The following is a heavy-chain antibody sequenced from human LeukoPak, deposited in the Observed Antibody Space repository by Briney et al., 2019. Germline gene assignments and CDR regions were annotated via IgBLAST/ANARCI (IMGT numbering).Heavy chain of an antibody. V-gene: IGHV3-21*01. CDR3: AREVVRGVGFYYYYGMDV. CDR1: GFNFSAYS. J-gene: IGHJ6*02. D-gene: IGHD3-10*01. CDR2: ISSSSSYI. Sequence: SGGSLRLSCAASGFNFSAYSMNWVRQAPGKGLEWVSSISSSSSYIYYADSVKGRFTISRDNAKNSLYLQMNSLRAEDTAVYYCAREVVRGVGFYYYYGMDVWGQGTTVTVSS.